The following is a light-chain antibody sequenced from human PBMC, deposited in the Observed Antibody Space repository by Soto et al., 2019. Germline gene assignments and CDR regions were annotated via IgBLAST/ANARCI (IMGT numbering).Light chain of an antibody. CDR2: GAS. V-gene: IGKV3-20*01. CDR1: QSVSSTY. CDR3: QQYNSYS. Sequence: EIVLTQSPGTLSLSPGERATLSCRASQSVSSTYLIWYQQKPGQAPRLLIYGASSRATGIPDRFSGSGSGTEFTLTISSLQPDDFATYYCQQYNSYSFGQGTKVDIK. J-gene: IGKJ1*01.